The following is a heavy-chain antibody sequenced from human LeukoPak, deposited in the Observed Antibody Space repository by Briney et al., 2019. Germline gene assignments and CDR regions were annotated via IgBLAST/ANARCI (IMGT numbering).Heavy chain of an antibody. CDR3: ARGAIPAAVTGGADFDY. V-gene: IGHV5-51*01. D-gene: IGHD6-13*01. CDR1: GYKFTSYW. J-gene: IGHJ4*02. Sequence: GTSLQISCQSSGYKFTSYWIGWARQLTGKGLDWMGIIYPGDSDTRYSPSFRGQVTISADKSTSTAYLQWRSLWASDTAMYYCARGAIPAAVTGGADFDYWGQGTLVTVSS. CDR2: IYPGDSDT.